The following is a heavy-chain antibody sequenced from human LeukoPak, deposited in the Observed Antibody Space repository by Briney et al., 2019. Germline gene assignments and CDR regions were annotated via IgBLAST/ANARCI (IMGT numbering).Heavy chain of an antibody. CDR1: GFTFSAYT. J-gene: IGHJ4*02. D-gene: IGHD4-23*01. V-gene: IGHV3-21*01. CDR3: ARARDYGGNLFDF. CDR2: ISSSSNYI. Sequence: PGGSLRLSCAASGFTFSAYTMTWVRQAPGKGLECVSSISSSSNYIYYAESVKGRFTISRDNAKNSLYLQMSSLRAEDTAVYYCARARDYGGNLFDFWGQGTLVTVSS.